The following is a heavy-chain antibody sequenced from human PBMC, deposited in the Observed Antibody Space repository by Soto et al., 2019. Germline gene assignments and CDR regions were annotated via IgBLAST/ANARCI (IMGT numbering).Heavy chain of an antibody. V-gene: IGHV3-9*01. CDR3: AKDLPTKSIAVAGTGFDY. CDR1: GFTFDDYA. CDR2: ISWNSGSI. J-gene: IGHJ4*02. Sequence: GGSLRLSCAASGFTFDDYAMHWVRQAPGKGLEWVSGISWNSGSIGYADSVKGRFTVSRDNAKNSLYLQMNSLRAEDTALYYCAKDLPTKSIAVAGTGFDYWGQGTLVTVS. D-gene: IGHD6-19*01.